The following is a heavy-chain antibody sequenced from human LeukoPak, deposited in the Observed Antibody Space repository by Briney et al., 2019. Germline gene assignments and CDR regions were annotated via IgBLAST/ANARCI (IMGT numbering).Heavy chain of an antibody. D-gene: IGHD4-17*01. V-gene: IGHV3-30-3*01. J-gene: IGHJ6*02. CDR1: GFTFSRYA. CDR3: ARDRGPDYGDYAGMDV. CDR2: ISYDGSNK. Sequence: GTSLRLSCAASGFTFSRYAIHWVRQAPGKGLEWVAVISYDGSNKYYADSVKGRFTISRDNSKNTLYLQMNSLRAEDTAVYYCARDRGPDYGDYAGMDVWGQGTTVTVSS.